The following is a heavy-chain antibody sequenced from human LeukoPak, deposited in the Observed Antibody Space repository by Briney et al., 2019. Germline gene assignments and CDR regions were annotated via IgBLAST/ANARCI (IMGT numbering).Heavy chain of an antibody. Sequence: PGGSLRLSCAASGFTFSSYAMHWVRQAPGKGLEWVAVISYDGSNKYYADSVKGRFTISRDNSKNTLYLQMNSLRAEDTAVYCCARDRYEIKSPSYYFDYWGQGTLVTVSS. D-gene: IGHD3-16*02. CDR2: ISYDGSNK. J-gene: IGHJ4*02. CDR1: GFTFSSYA. CDR3: ARDRYEIKSPSYYFDY. V-gene: IGHV3-30-3*01.